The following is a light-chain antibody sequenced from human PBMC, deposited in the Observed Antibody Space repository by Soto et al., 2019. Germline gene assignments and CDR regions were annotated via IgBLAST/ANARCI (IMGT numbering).Light chain of an antibody. Sequence: IQMTQSPSSLSATVGDRVTITCRASRDVSSYLVWYQQKPGKAPELLIYAASTLQSSVPLRFSGSGSGTEFTLTISSLQPEDFATYYCQQLSYYPRTFGQGTKLEI. J-gene: IGKJ2*01. CDR1: RDVSSY. V-gene: IGKV1-9*01. CDR2: AAS. CDR3: QQLSYYPRT.